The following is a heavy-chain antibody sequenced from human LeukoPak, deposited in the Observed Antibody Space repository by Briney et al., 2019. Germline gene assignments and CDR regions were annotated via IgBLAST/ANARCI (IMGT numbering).Heavy chain of an antibody. V-gene: IGHV4-59*01. Sequence: SETLSLTCTVSGASISSYYWSWIRQPPGKGLEWIGYIYYSGSTNYNPSLKSRVTISVDTSKNQFSLKLSSVTAADTAVYYCARSAGYYYDSSGYYFDYWGQGTLVTVSS. CDR2: IYYSGST. J-gene: IGHJ4*02. CDR3: ARSAGYYYDSSGYYFDY. CDR1: GASISSYY. D-gene: IGHD3-22*01.